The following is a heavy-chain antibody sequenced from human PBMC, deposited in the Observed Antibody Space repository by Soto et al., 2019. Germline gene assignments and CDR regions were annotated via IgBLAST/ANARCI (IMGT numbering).Heavy chain of an antibody. D-gene: IGHD6-19*01. CDR3: ARVHKAYSSGWFPSQAFDY. Sequence: QVQLVESGGGVVQPGRSLRLSCAASGFTFSSYGMHWVRQAPGKGLEWVAVIWYDGSNKYYADSVKGRFTISRDNSKNSLXXQMNSLRAEDTAVYYCARVHKAYSSGWFPSQAFDYWGQGTLVTVSS. CDR1: GFTFSSYG. J-gene: IGHJ4*02. CDR2: IWYDGSNK. V-gene: IGHV3-33*01.